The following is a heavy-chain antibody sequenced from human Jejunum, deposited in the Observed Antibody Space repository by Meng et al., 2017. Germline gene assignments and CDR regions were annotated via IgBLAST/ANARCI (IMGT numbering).Heavy chain of an antibody. D-gene: IGHD2-8*01. CDR1: GVSIGSYY. CDR2: IYTTASI. J-gene: IGHJ5*02. CDR3: ARDQWGTEWFAP. V-gene: IGHV4-4*07. Sequence: SETLSLTCTVSGVSIGSYYWSWIRQPAGKGLEWIGRIYTTASINYNPSLRGRVTMSVDTSKNQFSLWLSSVTAADTAMYYCARDQWGTEWFAPWGQGTLVTVSS.